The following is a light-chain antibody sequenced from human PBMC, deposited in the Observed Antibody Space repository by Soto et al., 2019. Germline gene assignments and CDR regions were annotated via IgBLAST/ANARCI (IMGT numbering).Light chain of an antibody. CDR1: TVDVDSSNY. CDR3: CSYATTFYV. Sequence: QPALTQPRSVSGSPGQSVTISCTGPTVDVDSSNYVSWYRQHPGKAPKLMIYDVSERPSGVPDRFSGSKSGSTASLTISGLQAEDEADYYCCSYATTFYVFGSGTKVTVL. CDR2: DVS. J-gene: IGLJ1*01. V-gene: IGLV2-11*01.